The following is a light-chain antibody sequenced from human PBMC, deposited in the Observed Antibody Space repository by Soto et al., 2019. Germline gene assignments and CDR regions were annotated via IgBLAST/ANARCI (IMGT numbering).Light chain of an antibody. Sequence: DIQMTQSPSSLSASVGDRVTSACRASQSISSYLNWYQQKPGKAPKLLIYAAFSLQSGVPSRFSGSGSATDFTLTISSLQPEDFATYFSQQSYATPYTFGHGTKLEIK. J-gene: IGKJ2*01. CDR1: QSISSY. CDR2: AAF. CDR3: QQSYATPYT. V-gene: IGKV1-39*01.